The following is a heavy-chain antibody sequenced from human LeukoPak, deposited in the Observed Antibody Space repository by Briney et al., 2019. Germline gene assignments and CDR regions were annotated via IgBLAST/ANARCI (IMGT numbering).Heavy chain of an antibody. CDR2: IYDSGST. V-gene: IGHV4-39*01. D-gene: IGHD2-2*01. CDR1: GGSLSSSNYY. Sequence: PSETLSLTCTVSGGSLSSSNYYWGWIRQPPGKGLEWVGSIYDSGSTYYTPSLQSGDTISVDTSKNQFSLQLSSVTAADTAVYYCAMPLISTAMGAFDIWGQGTMVTVSS. CDR3: AMPLISTAMGAFDI. J-gene: IGHJ3*02.